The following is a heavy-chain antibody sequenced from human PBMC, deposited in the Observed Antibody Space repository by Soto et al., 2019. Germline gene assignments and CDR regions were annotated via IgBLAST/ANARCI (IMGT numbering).Heavy chain of an antibody. CDR2: ISSYNGDT. Sequence: GASVKVSCKASGYTFTRSGISWARQAPGQGPEWMGWISSYNGDTNYAQTFQGRVTMTTDTSTSTAYMVLRILRSEDIAVYFCAREGVAPYYYYGMDIWVQGTPVTVSS. V-gene: IGHV1-18*03. CDR3: AREGVAPYYYYGMDI. J-gene: IGHJ6*02. CDR1: GYTFTRSG. D-gene: IGHD5-12*01.